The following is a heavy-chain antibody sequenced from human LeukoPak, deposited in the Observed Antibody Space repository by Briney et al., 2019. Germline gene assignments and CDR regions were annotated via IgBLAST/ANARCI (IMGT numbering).Heavy chain of an antibody. CDR2: TNPSGGTT. V-gene: IGHV1-46*01. Sequence: GASVKVSCKASGYTFTNYYMHWVRQAPGQGLEWVGITNPSGGTTTYARKFQGRVTMTRDTSTSTVYLELRSLRSEDTAVYYCARSGRGYSYGIDCWGQGTLVTVSS. CDR3: ARSGRGYSYGIDC. CDR1: GYTFTNYY. D-gene: IGHD5-18*01. J-gene: IGHJ4*02.